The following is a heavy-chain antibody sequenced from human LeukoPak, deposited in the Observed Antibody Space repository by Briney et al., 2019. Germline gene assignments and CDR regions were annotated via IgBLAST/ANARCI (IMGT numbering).Heavy chain of an antibody. CDR2: ISSSSSYI. V-gene: IGHV3-21*01. D-gene: IGHD6-19*01. Sequence: GGSLRLSCAASGFTFSSYSMNWVRQAPGKGLEWVSSISSSSSYIYYADSVKGRFTISRDNAKNSLYLQMNSLRAEDTAVYYCARDSSGWHTEYFQHWGQGTLVTVSS. J-gene: IGHJ1*01. CDR3: ARDSSGWHTEYFQH. CDR1: GFTFSSYS.